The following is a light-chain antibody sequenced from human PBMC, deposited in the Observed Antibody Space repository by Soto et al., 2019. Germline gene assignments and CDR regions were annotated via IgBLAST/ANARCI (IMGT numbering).Light chain of an antibody. CDR2: GNI. Sequence: DVHWYQQLPGTAPKLLIYGNINRPSGIPDRFSGSKSGTSASLAITGLQAEDEADYYCQSYDSSLSGVVFGGGTQLTVL. V-gene: IGLV1-40*01. J-gene: IGLJ2*01. CDR3: QSYDSSLSGVV. CDR1: D.